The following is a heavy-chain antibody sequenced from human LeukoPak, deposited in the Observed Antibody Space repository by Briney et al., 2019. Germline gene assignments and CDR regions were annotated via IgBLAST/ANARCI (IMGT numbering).Heavy chain of an antibody. D-gene: IGHD3-3*01. CDR3: VRGEEWQQTWVAFDY. J-gene: IGHJ4*02. Sequence: SQTLSPTCAISGDSVSSNSAAWNWIRQSPSRGLEWLGRTYYRSKWCNDYAVSVKGRITINPDTSKNQFSLQLKSVTPEDTAVYYCVRGEEWQQTWVAFDYWGQGTLVTVSS. V-gene: IGHV6-1*01. CDR1: GDSVSSNSAA. CDR2: TYYRSKWCN.